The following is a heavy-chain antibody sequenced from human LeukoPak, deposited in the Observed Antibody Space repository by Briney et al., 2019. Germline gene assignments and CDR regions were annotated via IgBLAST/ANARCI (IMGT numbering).Heavy chain of an antibody. CDR3: AKDWMATIHYFDY. V-gene: IGHV3-23*01. J-gene: IGHJ4*02. Sequence: GGSLRLSCAASGFTFSSYWMSWVRQAPGKGLEWVSAISGSGGSTYYADSVKGRFTISRDNSKNTLYLQMNSLRAEDTAVYYCAKDWMATIHYFDYWGQGTLVTVSS. CDR1: GFTFSSYW. D-gene: IGHD5-24*01. CDR2: ISGSGGST.